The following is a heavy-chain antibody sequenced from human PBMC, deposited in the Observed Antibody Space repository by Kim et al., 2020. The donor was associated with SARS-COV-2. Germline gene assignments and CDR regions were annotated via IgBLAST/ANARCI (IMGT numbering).Heavy chain of an antibody. Sequence: TFQGSVTITADKSTSTAYMELSSLRSEDTAVYYCARASFFYDSSGYHFDYWGQGTLVTVSS. CDR3: ARASFFYDSSGYHFDY. J-gene: IGHJ4*02. V-gene: IGHV1-69*04. D-gene: IGHD3-22*01.